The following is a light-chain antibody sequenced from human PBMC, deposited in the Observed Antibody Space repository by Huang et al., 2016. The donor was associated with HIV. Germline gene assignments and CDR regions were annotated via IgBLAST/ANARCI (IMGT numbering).Light chain of an antibody. J-gene: IGKJ3*01. CDR3: QKYNSAPRT. V-gene: IGKV1-27*01. CDR1: QGIANH. CDR2: AES. Sequence: DIQMTQSPSSLSASVGDRVTISCRASQGIANHLAWYQQRPGKAPKLLIYAESALQSGVPSRLSGRGSGTEFALTISSLQPEDVATYFCQKYNSAPRTFGPGTKVEIK.